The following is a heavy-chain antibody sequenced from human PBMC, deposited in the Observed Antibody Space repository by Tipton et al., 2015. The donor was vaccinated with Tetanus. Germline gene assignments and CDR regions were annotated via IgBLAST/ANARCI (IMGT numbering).Heavy chain of an antibody. CDR2: IKQDGSAK. D-gene: IGHD2-2*01. J-gene: IGHJ4*02. CDR3: ARDSTYLFDY. CDR1: GFTFSSYW. Sequence: SLRLSCAASGFTFSSYWMSWVRQAPGKGLEWVANIKQDGSAKYYVDSVKGRFTISRDNAKNSLYLQMNNLRAEDTAVYYCARDSTYLFDYWGQGTLVTVAS. V-gene: IGHV3-7*01.